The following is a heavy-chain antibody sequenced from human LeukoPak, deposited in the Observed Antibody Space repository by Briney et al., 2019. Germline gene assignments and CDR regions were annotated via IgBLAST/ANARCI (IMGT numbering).Heavy chain of an antibody. CDR1: GYSFTRDW. D-gene: IGHD3-22*01. CDR2: VYPGDSDT. CDR3: ARGLYSDSSGFFAAF. V-gene: IGHV5-51*01. J-gene: IGHJ4*02. Sequence: GESLEISCQASGYSFTRDWIGWVRQMPGEGLEWRGIVYPGDSDTIYSPSFQGPVTISADRSLPTPYLQLNRLETPDTPTYFCARGLYSDSSGFFAAFWGRGTLVTVSS.